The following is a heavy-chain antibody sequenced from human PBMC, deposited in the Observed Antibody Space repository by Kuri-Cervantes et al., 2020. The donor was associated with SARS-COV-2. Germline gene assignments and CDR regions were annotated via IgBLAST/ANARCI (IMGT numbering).Heavy chain of an antibody. J-gene: IGHJ6*02. Sequence: SQTLPLTCAVYGGSFSGYYWSWIRQPPGKGLEWIGEINHSASTNYNPSLKSRVTISVDTSKNQFSLRLSSVTAADTAAYYCAARGSSSGENYYYYGMDVWGQGTTVTVSS. CDR2: INHSAST. D-gene: IGHD6-6*01. CDR3: AARGSSSGENYYYYGMDV. CDR1: GGSFSGYY. V-gene: IGHV4-34*01.